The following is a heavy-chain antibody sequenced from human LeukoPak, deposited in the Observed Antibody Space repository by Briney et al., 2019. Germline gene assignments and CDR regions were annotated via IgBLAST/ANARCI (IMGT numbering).Heavy chain of an antibody. CDR1: GGSISSGGYY. CDR2: IYHSGST. CDR3: ARDRHCSSTSCYTSDGFDY. V-gene: IGHV4-30-2*01. Sequence: SQTLSLTCTVSGGSISSGGYYWSWIRQPPGKGLEWIGYIYHSGSTYYNPSLKSRVTISVDRSKNQFSLKLSSVTAADTAVYYCARDRHCSSTSCYTSDGFDYWGQGTLVTVSS. J-gene: IGHJ4*02. D-gene: IGHD2-2*02.